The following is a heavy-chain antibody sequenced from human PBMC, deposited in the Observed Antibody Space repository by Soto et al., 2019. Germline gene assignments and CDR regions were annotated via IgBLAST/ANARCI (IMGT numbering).Heavy chain of an antibody. CDR1: GYTFTSYA. J-gene: IGHJ4*02. CDR3: ARVAPYGSGSYYS. V-gene: IGHV1-3*01. D-gene: IGHD3-10*01. Sequence: QVQLVQSGAEVKKPGASVKVSCKASGYTFTSYAMHWVRQAPGQRLEWMGWINAGNGNTKYSQKFQGRVTITRDTSASTAYMELSSLRSEDTAVSYCARVAPYGSGSYYSWGQGTLVTVSS. CDR2: INAGNGNT.